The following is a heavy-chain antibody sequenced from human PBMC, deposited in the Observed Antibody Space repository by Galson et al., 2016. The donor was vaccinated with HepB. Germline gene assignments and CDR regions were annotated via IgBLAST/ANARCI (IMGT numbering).Heavy chain of an antibody. Sequence: SLRLSCAASGFTLSNFWMHWVRQSPGKRLVWVSTINSDGSSIYYADSVKGRFTSSRDSAKNTVLLQMNSLRAEDTAVYYCARDSELERRAVGAFDSWGLGTPVTVSS. V-gene: IGHV3-74*01. D-gene: IGHD1-1*01. CDR3: ARDSELERRAVGAFDS. CDR2: INSDGSSI. J-gene: IGHJ5*01. CDR1: GFTLSNFW.